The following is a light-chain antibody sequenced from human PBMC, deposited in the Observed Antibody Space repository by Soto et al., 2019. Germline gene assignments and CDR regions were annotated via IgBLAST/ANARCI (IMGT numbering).Light chain of an antibody. Sequence: ENVMTQSPATLSVTTGERDTLHFRARQRISSNLAWYQQKPGQAPRLLIYGASTRATGIPARFSGSGSGTEFTPTISCLQSEDIAVYCCVQYLNWWPFDQVVKV. CDR2: GAS. CDR1: QRISSN. V-gene: IGKV3-15*01. CDR3: VQYLNWWP. J-gene: IGKJ1*01.